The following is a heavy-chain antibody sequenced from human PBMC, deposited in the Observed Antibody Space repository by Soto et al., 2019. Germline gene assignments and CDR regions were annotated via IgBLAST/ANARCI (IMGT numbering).Heavy chain of an antibody. Sequence: DVQLVESGGGLIQPGESLRLSCVAFGLTVSGTKYVAWVRQAPGKGLEWVSALYDVFGSFYADSVKGRFTTSSDRSRSTVNLQMKDLRPDDTAGDYCASWREREPAFDGWGQGTAGNGSP. D-gene: IGHD1-1*01. CDR1: GLTVSGTKY. V-gene: IGHV3-53*01. J-gene: IGHJ3*01. CDR2: LYDVFGS. CDR3: ASWREREPAFDG.